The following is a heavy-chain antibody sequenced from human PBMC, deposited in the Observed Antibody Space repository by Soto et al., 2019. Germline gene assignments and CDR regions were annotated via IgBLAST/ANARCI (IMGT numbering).Heavy chain of an antibody. D-gene: IGHD1-1*01. CDR2: ISAYNGNT. J-gene: IGHJ4*02. CDR3: AREGGNWNDGYY. Sequence: QVQLVQSGTEVKKPGASVKVSCKASGYTLTNYGLSWVRQAPGQGLEWVGWISAYNGNTNYAQKLQGRVTLTTDTSASTAYMELRSLRSDDTAVYYCAREGGNWNDGYYWGQGTLVTVSS. CDR1: GYTLTNYG. V-gene: IGHV1-18*01.